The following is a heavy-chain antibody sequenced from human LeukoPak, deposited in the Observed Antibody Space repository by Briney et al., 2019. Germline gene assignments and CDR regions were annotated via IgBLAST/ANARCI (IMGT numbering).Heavy chain of an antibody. CDR2: IKKDGSEK. CDR1: GFTLSSYW. D-gene: IGHD1-7*01. J-gene: IGHJ4*02. CDR3: VRSGTSASFDY. V-gene: IGHV3-7*01. Sequence: PGGALRLSCAASGFTLSSYWMSWVRQAPGKGLEWVANIKKDGSEKWYVDSVEGRFTISRDNVKNSLYLQMSSVRVADTAVYYCVRSGTSASFDYWGQGTLVTVSS.